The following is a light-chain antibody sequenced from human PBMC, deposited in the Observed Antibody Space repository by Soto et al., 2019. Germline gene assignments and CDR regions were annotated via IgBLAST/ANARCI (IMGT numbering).Light chain of an antibody. CDR2: AAS. Sequence: DVQMTQSPSSLSASLGDRVTITCRASQIISRNLTWYQQKPGKAPKLLIYAASSLQSGVPSRFSGSGSGTDVTLTISNLQPEDFATYYCQETYTTPPWTFGQGTKVEIK. V-gene: IGKV1-39*01. J-gene: IGKJ1*01. CDR1: QIISRN. CDR3: QETYTTPPWT.